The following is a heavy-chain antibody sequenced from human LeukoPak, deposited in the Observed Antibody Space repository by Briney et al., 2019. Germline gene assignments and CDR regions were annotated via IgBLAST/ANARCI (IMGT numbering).Heavy chain of an antibody. J-gene: IGHJ4*02. V-gene: IGHV3-23*01. CDR2: ISGSGGST. Sequence: GGSLRLSCATSGFSFSSYAMSWVRQAPGKGLEWVSAISGSGGSTYYADSVKGRFTISRDNSKNSLYLQMNSLRVEDTAVYYCAKVAKYYYGSETYYFFEHWGQGTPVTASS. D-gene: IGHD3-10*01. CDR3: AKVAKYYYGSETYYFFEH. CDR1: GFSFSSYA.